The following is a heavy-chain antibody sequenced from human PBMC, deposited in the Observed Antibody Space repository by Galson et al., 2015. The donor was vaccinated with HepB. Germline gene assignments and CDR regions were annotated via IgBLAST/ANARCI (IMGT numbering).Heavy chain of an antibody. CDR2: ISQSGGAT. CDR1: QFTFSSYA. Sequence: SLRLSCAASQFTFSSYAMSWVRQAPGRGLEWVSGISQSGGATYYADSVKGRFTISRDNSKNTLYLQMDSLRAEDTAIYYCAGAKYSYDAFDFWGQGTMVTVSS. V-gene: IGHV3-23*01. CDR3: AGAKYSYDAFDF. D-gene: IGHD4-11*01. J-gene: IGHJ3*01.